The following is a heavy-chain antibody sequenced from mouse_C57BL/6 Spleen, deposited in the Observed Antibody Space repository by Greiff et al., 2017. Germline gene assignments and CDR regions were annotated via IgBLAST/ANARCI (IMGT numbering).Heavy chain of an antibody. CDR3: TGIDSLFAY. CDR2: IRLKSDNYAT. CDR1: GFTFSNYW. J-gene: IGHJ3*01. Sequence: DVKLQESGGGLVQPGGSMKLSCVASGFTFSNYWMNWVRQSPEKGLEWVAQIRLKSDNYATHYAESVKGRFTISRDDSKSSVYLQMNKLRAEDTGIYYCTGIDSLFAYWGQGTLVTVSA. D-gene: IGHD2-4*01. V-gene: IGHV6-3*01.